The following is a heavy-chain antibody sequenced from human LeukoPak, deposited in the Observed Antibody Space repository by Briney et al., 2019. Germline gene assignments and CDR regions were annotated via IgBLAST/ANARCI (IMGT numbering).Heavy chain of an antibody. V-gene: IGHV3-30*02. D-gene: IGHD2-21*01. CDR3: AKDFIRILALIPWDY. CDR1: GFTFSDFG. Sequence: PGGSLRLSCEASGFTFSDFGMHWVRQAPGKGLEWVAFIRRDGDVIYYADSVKGRFTTSRDNPRNMVYLQLNSLRPEDTAIYYCAKDFIRILALIPWDYWGQGTLVTVSP. CDR2: IRRDGDVI. J-gene: IGHJ4*02.